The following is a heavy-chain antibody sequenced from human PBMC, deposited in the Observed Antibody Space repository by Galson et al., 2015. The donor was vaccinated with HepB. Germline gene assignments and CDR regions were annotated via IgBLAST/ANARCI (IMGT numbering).Heavy chain of an antibody. CDR2: ISYDGSNK. V-gene: IGHV3-30*18. J-gene: IGHJ4*02. Sequence: SLRLSCAASGFIFSRFGMHWVRQAPGKGLEWVAVISYDGSNKYYADSVKGRFTISRDNSKNTLYLQMNSLRAEDTAVYYCAKDSRGYSYGYCVDWGQGTLVTVSS. CDR1: GFIFSRFG. D-gene: IGHD5-18*01. CDR3: AKDSRGYSYGYCVD.